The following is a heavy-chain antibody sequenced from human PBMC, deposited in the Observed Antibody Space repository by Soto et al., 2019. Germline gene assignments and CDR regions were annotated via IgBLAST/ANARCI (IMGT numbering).Heavy chain of an antibody. V-gene: IGHV3-30*18. CDR3: AKDAAAAGTFDS. CDR1: GFTFSSYA. Sequence: QVQLVESGGGVVQPGRSLRLACAASGFTFSSYAMQWVRQAPGKGLEWVGVISSDGSTKFYADSVKGRFTISRANSKDMLYVQMNSLRDEDTAVYYCAKDAAAAGTFDSWGQGTLVTVSS. J-gene: IGHJ4*02. D-gene: IGHD6-13*01. CDR2: ISSDGSTK.